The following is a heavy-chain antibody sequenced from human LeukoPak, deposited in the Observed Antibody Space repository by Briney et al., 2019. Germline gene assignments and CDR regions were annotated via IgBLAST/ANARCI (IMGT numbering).Heavy chain of an antibody. CDR3: AREHDFWSGYYRFAFDI. CDR1: GYTFTSYY. Sequence: GASVKVSCKASGYTFTSYYMHWVRQAPGQGLEWMGIINPSGGSTSYAQKFQGRVTMTRDTSTSTVYMELSSLRSEDTAVYYCAREHDFWSGYYRFAFDIWGQGTMVTVSS. V-gene: IGHV1-46*01. CDR2: INPSGGST. D-gene: IGHD3-3*01. J-gene: IGHJ3*02.